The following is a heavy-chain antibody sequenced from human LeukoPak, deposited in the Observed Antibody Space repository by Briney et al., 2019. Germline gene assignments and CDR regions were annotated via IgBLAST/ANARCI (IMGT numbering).Heavy chain of an antibody. V-gene: IGHV1-69*04. CDR1: GGTFTSYA. CDR2: IIPILGIA. Sequence: SVKVSCKASGGTFTSYAISWVRQAPGQGLEWMGRIIPILGIANYAQKFQGRVTITADKSTSTAYMELSSLRSEDTAVYYCARCGIGFHGGPWYFDLWGRGTLVTVSS. CDR3: ARCGIGFHGGPWYFDL. J-gene: IGHJ2*01. D-gene: IGHD4-23*01.